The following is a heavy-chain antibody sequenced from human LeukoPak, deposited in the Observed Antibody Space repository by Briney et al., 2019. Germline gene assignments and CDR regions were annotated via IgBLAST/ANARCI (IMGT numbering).Heavy chain of an antibody. D-gene: IGHD3-10*01. Sequence: KPGGSLRLSCAASGFTFSNAWMSWVRQAPGKGLEWVGRIKSKTDGGTTDYAAPVKGRFTISRDDSKNTLYLQMNSLKTEDTAVYYCTTGVVWDGSGSYYYPLDYWGQGTLVTVSS. CDR3: TTGVVWDGSGSYYYPLDY. J-gene: IGHJ4*02. CDR2: IKSKTDGGTT. CDR1: GFTFSNAW. V-gene: IGHV3-15*01.